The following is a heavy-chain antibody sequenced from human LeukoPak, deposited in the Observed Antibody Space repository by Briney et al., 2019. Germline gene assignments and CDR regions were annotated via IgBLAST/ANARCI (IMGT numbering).Heavy chain of an antibody. D-gene: IGHD2-15*01. Sequence: PSQTLSPTCTVSGGSISSGSCYWRWIRQPAGKGLEWIGRIYTSGSTNYNPSLKSRVTISVDTSKNQFSLKLSSVTAADTAVYYCARGYCSGGSCYPPPGYFDYWGQGTLVTVSS. CDR3: ARGYCSGGSCYPPPGYFDY. CDR1: GGSISSGSCY. J-gene: IGHJ4*02. V-gene: IGHV4-61*02. CDR2: IYTSGST.